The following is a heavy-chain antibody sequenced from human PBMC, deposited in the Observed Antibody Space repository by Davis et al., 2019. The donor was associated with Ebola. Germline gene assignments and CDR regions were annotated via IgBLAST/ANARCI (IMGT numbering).Heavy chain of an antibody. D-gene: IGHD3-22*01. V-gene: IGHV4-59*01. J-gene: IGHJ3*02. CDR2: IYHGGNT. Sequence: MPSETLSLTCTVSGGSISGYYWSWIRQPPGKGLEWIGFIYHGGNTNYNPSLKSRVTISVDTSENQFSLKLNSVTAADTAVYYCARVAYYYDSSGYNRGAFDIWGQGTMVTVSS. CDR3: ARVAYYYDSSGYNRGAFDI. CDR1: GGSISGYY.